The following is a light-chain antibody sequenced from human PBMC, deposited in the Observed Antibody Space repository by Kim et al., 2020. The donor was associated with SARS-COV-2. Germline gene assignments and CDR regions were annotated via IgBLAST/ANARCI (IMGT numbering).Light chain of an antibody. CDR1: HSVSGN. CDR2: AVS. Sequence: SPQGRASPSCAGPHSVSGNLAWYQQRPGQAPRLLIYAVSIRATGIPARFSGSGSGTEFTLTISSLESEDFAVYYCHQYSSSPPRTFGQGTRLEIK. J-gene: IGKJ5*01. V-gene: IGKV3-15*01. CDR3: HQYSSSPPRT.